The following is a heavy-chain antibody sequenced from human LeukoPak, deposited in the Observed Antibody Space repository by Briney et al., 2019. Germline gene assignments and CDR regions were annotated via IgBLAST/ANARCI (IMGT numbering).Heavy chain of an antibody. CDR3: AKDNYYDSSGYHRSLYYFDY. CDR1: GFTFSSYA. J-gene: IGHJ4*02. D-gene: IGHD3-22*01. V-gene: IGHV3-23*01. CDR2: ISGSGGST. Sequence: GGSLSLSWAPSGFTFSSYAMSCVRQSPEEGLEWVSAISGSGGSTYYADSVKGRFTISRDNSKNTLYLQMNSLRAEDTAVYYCAKDNYYDSSGYHRSLYYFDYWGQGTLVTVSS.